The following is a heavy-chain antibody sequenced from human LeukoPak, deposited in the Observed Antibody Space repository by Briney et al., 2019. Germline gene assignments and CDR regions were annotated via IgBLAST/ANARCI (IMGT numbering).Heavy chain of an antibody. CDR3: ARVQGYCGGDCPHFDL. J-gene: IGHJ2*01. CDR2: LYYSGIT. D-gene: IGHD2-21*02. Sequence: SYALSLTRTVSAGSMSSSYCGWILKPRGKGLERIRYLYYSGITNYNPSLKSRVTISVDTSKNQFSLKLSSVTAADTAVYYCARVQGYCGGDCPHFDLWGRGTLVTVSS. V-gene: IGHV4-59*01. CDR1: AGSMSSSY.